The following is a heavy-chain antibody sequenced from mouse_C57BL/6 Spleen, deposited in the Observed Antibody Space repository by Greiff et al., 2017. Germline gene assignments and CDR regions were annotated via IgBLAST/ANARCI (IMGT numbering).Heavy chain of an antibody. J-gene: IGHJ3*01. CDR2: IYPGSGST. CDR3: ARRYYSNYDWFPY. V-gene: IGHV1-55*01. CDR1: GYTFTSYW. Sequence: QVQLQQPGAELVKPGASVKMSCKASGYTFTSYWITWVKQRPGQGLEWIGDIYPGSGSTNYNEKFKSKATLTVDTSSSTAYMQLSSLTSEDSAVYYCARRYYSNYDWFPYWGQGTLVTVSA. D-gene: IGHD2-5*01.